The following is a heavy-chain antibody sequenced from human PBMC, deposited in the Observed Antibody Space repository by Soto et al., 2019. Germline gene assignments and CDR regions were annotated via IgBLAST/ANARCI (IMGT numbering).Heavy chain of an antibody. J-gene: IGHJ4*02. CDR3: ARGWETVGTTTPFDY. V-gene: IGHV1-69*01. CDR2: IIPMFGTA. Sequence: QVQLVQSGAEVKKPGSSVKVSCKASGGTFSTYAITWVRQAPGQGLEWMGGIIPMFGTANYAQKFRGRVTVTADESTSTAHMERSSLRSEDTAVYYCARGWETVGTTTPFDYWGQGTLVTVSS. D-gene: IGHD1-26*01. CDR1: GGTFSTYA.